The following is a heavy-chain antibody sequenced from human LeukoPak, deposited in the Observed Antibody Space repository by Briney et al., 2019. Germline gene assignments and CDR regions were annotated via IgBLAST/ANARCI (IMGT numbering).Heavy chain of an antibody. V-gene: IGHV4-34*01. CDR1: GGSFSGYY. CDR2: INHSGST. D-gene: IGHD3-10*01. J-gene: IGHJ4*02. CDR3: ARGWVRGVTHFDY. Sequence: PSETLSLTCAVYGGSFSGYYWSWIRQPSGKGLEWIGEINHSGSTNYNPSLKSRVTISVDTSKNQFSLKLSSVTAADTAVYYCARGWVRGVTHFDYWGQGTLVTVSS.